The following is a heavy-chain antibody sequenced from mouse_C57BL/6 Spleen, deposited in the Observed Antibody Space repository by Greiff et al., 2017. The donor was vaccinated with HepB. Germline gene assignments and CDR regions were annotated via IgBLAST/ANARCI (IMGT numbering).Heavy chain of an antibody. J-gene: IGHJ1*03. CDR1: GYTFTEYT. CDR3: AGHEERAYYSNHWYFDV. D-gene: IGHD2-5*01. Sequence: QVQLQQSGAELVKPGASVKLSCKASGYTFTEYTIHWVKQRSGQGLEWIGWFYPGSGSIKYNEKFKDKATLTADKSSSTVYMELSRLTSEDSAVYFCAGHEERAYYSNHWYFDVWGTGTTVTVSS. CDR2: FYPGSGSI. V-gene: IGHV1-62-2*01.